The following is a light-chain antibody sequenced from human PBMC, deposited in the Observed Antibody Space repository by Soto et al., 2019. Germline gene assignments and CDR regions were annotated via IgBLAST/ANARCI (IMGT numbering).Light chain of an antibody. CDR1: SSDVGDYDY. Sequence: QPVLTQPASVSGSPGQSITISCTGTSSDVGDYDYVSWYQQHPGKAPKLMIYEVSKRPSGVSNRFSGSKSGDTASLTISGLQAEDEADYYCSSYTGSSTLYVFGTGTKVTVL. V-gene: IGLV2-14*01. CDR2: EVS. J-gene: IGLJ1*01. CDR3: SSYTGSSTLYV.